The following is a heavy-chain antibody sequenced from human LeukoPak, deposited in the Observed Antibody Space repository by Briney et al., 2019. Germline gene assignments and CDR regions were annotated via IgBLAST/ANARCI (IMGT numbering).Heavy chain of an antibody. J-gene: IGHJ4*02. CDR2: IYHRGST. Sequence: PSETLSLTCAVSGGSISSGGYSWSWIRQPPGKGLEWIGYIYHRGSTYYNPSLKSRVTISVDRSKNQFSLKLSSVTAADTAVYYCARGVGDSYFDYWGQGTLVTVSS. V-gene: IGHV4-30-2*01. CDR3: ARGVGDSYFDY. CDR1: GGSISSGGYS. D-gene: IGHD3-10*01.